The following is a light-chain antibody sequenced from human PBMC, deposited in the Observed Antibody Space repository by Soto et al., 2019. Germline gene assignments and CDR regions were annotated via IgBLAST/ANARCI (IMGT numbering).Light chain of an antibody. CDR2: AAS. V-gene: IGKV1-39*01. Sequence: DIQITQSPSSLSASVGDRVTITCRASQSISSYLNWYQQKPGKAPKLLIYAASSLQSGVPSRFSGSGSGTDFTLTISSLQPDDFATYYCQQYNTYSTFGQGTRLEIK. CDR1: QSISSY. J-gene: IGKJ5*01. CDR3: QQYNTYST.